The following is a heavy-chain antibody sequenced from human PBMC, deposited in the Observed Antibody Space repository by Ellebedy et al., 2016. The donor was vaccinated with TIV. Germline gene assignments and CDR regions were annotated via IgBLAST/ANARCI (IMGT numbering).Heavy chain of an antibody. CDR1: GYSFTNYW. J-gene: IGHJ4*02. Sequence: GESLKISCKGSGYSFTNYWIGWVRQMPGKGLEWMGIIYPAGSDTRYSPSFQGQVTISADESIDTAYLQWSSLKASDTAMYYCAITHYYDSSGYYPYYWGQGSLVTVSS. CDR2: IYPAGSDT. V-gene: IGHV5-51*01. CDR3: AITHYYDSSGYYPYY. D-gene: IGHD3-22*01.